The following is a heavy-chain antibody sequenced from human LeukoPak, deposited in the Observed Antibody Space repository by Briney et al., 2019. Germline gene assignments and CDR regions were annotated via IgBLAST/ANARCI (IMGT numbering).Heavy chain of an antibody. CDR3: ARGQHRIAAPGTGFDY. Sequence: PGRPLRLSCAASGFTFSNYAMHWVRQAPGKGLEWVAVISYDGSYKDYADSVKGRFTISKDNSKNTLYLQMNSLRVEDTAVYFCARGQHRIAAPGTGFDYWGQGTLVTVSS. J-gene: IGHJ4*02. D-gene: IGHD6-13*01. CDR1: GFTFSNYA. V-gene: IGHV3-30*04. CDR2: ISYDGSYK.